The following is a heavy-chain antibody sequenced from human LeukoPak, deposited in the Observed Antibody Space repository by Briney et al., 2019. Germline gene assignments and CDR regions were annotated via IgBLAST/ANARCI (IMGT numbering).Heavy chain of an antibody. CDR3: ARVLSRSALRSLVY. V-gene: IGHV1-2*02. D-gene: IGHD3-3*01. CDR2: INPNSGGT. CDR1: GYTFTGYY. J-gene: IGHJ4*02. Sequence: ASVKVSCKASGYTFTGYYMHWVRQAPGQGLEWMGWINPNSGGTNYEQKFQGRVTMTRDTSISTAYMELSRLRSDDTAVYYCARVLSRSALRSLVYWGQGTLVTVCS.